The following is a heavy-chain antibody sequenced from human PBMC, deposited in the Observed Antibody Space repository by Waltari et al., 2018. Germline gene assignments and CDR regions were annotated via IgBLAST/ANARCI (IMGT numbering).Heavy chain of an antibody. CDR1: GFIFNSYN. Sequence: EVQLVESGGGLVQPGGSLRLSCVGSGFIFNSYNMNWVRQPPGKGLEWLSYISTGSTTVYYTDSVKGRFTISRDNAKNSLFLQMNSLRADDTAVYYCTRDALRGVTNDYWGQGTLVTVSS. CDR2: ISTGSTTV. J-gene: IGHJ4*02. V-gene: IGHV3-48*01. CDR3: TRDALRGVTNDY. D-gene: IGHD4-17*01.